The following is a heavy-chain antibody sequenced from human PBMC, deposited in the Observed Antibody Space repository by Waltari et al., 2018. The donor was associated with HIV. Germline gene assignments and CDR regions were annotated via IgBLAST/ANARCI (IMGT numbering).Heavy chain of an antibody. D-gene: IGHD3-10*01. CDR3: AKDTKARSIYYHFGLDV. Sequence: EVRLVESGGGKVQPGRSLTLSCAASGFNFDHSALHWVRQVPGKSSERVAGIGYDSYSLEYANSVMGRFTISRDNAKKSLYLQMSSLRTEDTALYYCAKDTKARSIYYHFGLDVWGPGTMVFVSS. CDR2: IGYDSYSL. J-gene: IGHJ3*01. CDR1: GFNFDHSA. V-gene: IGHV3-9*01.